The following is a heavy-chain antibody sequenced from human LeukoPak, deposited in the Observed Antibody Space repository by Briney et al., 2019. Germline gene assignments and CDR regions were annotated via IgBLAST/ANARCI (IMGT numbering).Heavy chain of an antibody. CDR2: IRSKANSYAT. V-gene: IGHV3-73*01. CDR1: GFTFSGSA. J-gene: IGHJ4*02. D-gene: IGHD6-13*01. CDR3: TRLSGSSSIDY. Sequence: PGGSLKLSCAASGFTFSGSAMHWVRQASGKGLEWVGRIRSKANSYATAYAASVKGRFTISRDDSKNTAYLQMNSLKTEDTAVYYCTRLSGSSSIDYWGQGTLVTVSP.